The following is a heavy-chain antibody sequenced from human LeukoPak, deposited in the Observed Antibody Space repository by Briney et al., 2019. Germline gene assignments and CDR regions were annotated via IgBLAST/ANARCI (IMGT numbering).Heavy chain of an antibody. D-gene: IGHD6-19*01. J-gene: IGHJ4*02. V-gene: IGHV3-30-3*01. Sequence: GGALRVSCVSSVWTFNNYAIHGVGQAPGKGVEWVAGVTYDGNKQYYADSVNGEFTVSRDNSRNTVNLQMNSLRGEDTAVSYCAIDPVRGAVAAVAYCGQATLVTVYS. CDR3: AIDPVRGAVAAVAY. CDR1: VWTFNNYA. CDR2: VTYDGNKQ.